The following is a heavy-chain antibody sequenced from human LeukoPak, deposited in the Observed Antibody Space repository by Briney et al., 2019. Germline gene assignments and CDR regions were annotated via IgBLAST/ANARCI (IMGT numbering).Heavy chain of an antibody. D-gene: IGHD3-10*01. CDR3: ARDWYGLLWFGEL. CDR2: ISSSSSTI. Sequence: PGGSLRLSCAASGFTFSSYSMNWVRQAPGKGLEWVSYISSSSSTIYYADSVKGRFTISRDNAKNSLYLQMNSLRAEDTAVYYCARDWYGLLWFGELRGQGTLVTVSS. V-gene: IGHV3-48*01. J-gene: IGHJ4*02. CDR1: GFTFSSYS.